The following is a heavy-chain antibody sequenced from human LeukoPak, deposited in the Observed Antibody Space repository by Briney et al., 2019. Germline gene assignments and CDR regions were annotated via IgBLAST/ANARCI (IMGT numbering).Heavy chain of an antibody. CDR2: IIPIFGTA. Sequence: ASVKVSCKASGGTFSSYAISWVRQAPGQGLEWMGGIIPIFGTANYAQKFQGRVTITADESTSTAYMELSSLRSEDTAVYYCARDGWQWLPGGYYYYGMDVWGQGTTVTVSS. D-gene: IGHD6-19*01. V-gene: IGHV1-69*13. CDR1: GGTFSSYA. J-gene: IGHJ6*02. CDR3: ARDGWQWLPGGYYYYGMDV.